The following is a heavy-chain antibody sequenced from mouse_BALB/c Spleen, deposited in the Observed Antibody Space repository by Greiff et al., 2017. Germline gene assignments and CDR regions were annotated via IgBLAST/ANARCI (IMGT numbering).Heavy chain of an antibody. CDR3: ARWLLRDAMDY. Sequence: EVQRVESGGGLVKPGGSLKLSCAASGFTFSSYAMSWVRQTPEKRLEWVATFSSGGSYTYYPDSVKGRFTISRDNAKNTLYLQMSSLRSEDTAMYYCARWLLRDAMDYWGQGTSVTVSS. V-gene: IGHV5-9-3*01. J-gene: IGHJ4*01. D-gene: IGHD2-3*01. CDR1: GFTFSSYA. CDR2: FSSGGSYT.